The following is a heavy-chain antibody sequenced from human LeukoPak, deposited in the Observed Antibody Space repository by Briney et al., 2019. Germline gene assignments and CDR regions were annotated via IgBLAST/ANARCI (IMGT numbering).Heavy chain of an antibody. D-gene: IGHD1-26*01. V-gene: IGHV3-7*01. CDR2: IKQDGSEK. Sequence: GGSLRLSCAASGFTFSSYWMSWVRQAPGKGLEWVANIKQDGSEKYYADSVKGRFTISRDNSKNTLYLQMNSLRAEDTAVYYCAKTGPSVGATFLTRGEYYFDYWGQGTLVTVSS. CDR3: AKTGPSVGATFLTRGEYYFDY. J-gene: IGHJ4*02. CDR1: GFTFSSYW.